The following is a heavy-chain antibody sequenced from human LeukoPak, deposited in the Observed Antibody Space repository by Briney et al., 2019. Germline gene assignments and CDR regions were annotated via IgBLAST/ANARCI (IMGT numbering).Heavy chain of an antibody. CDR3: ATNSGGILPDY. J-gene: IGHJ4*02. D-gene: IGHD1-14*01. Sequence: GGSLRLSCAASGFSVSSNSMSWVRQAPGKGLEWVPVIYGGGGGVTYYVDSIKGRFTISRDNSKNTLYLQMNSLRAEDTAVYYCATNSGGILPDYWGQGTLVTVSS. CDR2: IYGGGGGVT. V-gene: IGHV3-53*01. CDR1: GFSVSSNS.